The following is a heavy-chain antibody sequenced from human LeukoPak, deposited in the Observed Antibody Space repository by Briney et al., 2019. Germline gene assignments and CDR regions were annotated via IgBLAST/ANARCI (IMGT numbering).Heavy chain of an antibody. CDR3: ARGSLSGYSYGYLLGFDP. CDR2: IKQDGSEK. D-gene: IGHD5-18*01. V-gene: IGHV3-7*01. CDR1: GFTFSSYW. Sequence: PGGSLRLSCAASGFTFSSYWMSWVRQAPGKGLEWVANIKQDGSEKYYVDSVKGRFTISRDNAKNSLYLQMNSLRAEDTAVYYCARGSLSGYSYGYLLGFDPWGQGTLVTVSS. J-gene: IGHJ5*02.